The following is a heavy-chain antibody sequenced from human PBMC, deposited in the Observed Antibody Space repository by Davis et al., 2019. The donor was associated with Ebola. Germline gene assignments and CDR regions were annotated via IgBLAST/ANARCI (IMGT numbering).Heavy chain of an antibody. D-gene: IGHD6-19*01. CDR2: ISAYNGNT. Sequence: AAPVKVSCKASGYTFTSYGISWVRQAPGQGLEWMGWISAYNGNTNYAQKLQGRVTMTTDTSTSTAYMELRSLRSDDTAVFYCARGKTVAGTRGLSWFDPWGPGTLVTVSS. CDR3: ARGKTVAGTRGLSWFDP. V-gene: IGHV1-18*01. J-gene: IGHJ5*02. CDR1: GYTFTSYG.